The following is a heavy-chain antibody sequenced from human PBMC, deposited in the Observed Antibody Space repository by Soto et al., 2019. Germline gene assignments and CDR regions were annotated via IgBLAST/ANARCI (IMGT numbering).Heavy chain of an antibody. CDR3: ARGGDYDYYYGMDV. J-gene: IGHJ6*02. D-gene: IGHD2-21*02. V-gene: IGHV4-34*01. Sequence: SDTLSLTCAVYGGSFSGYYWSWIRQPPGKGLEWIGEINHSGSTNYNPSLKSRVTISVDTSKNQFSLKLSSVTAADTAVYYCARGGDYDYYYGMDVWGQGTTVTVSS. CDR2: INHSGST. CDR1: GGSFSGYY.